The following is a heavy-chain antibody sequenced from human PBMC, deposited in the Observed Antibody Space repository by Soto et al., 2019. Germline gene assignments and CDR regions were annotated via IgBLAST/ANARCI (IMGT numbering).Heavy chain of an antibody. CDR1: GFSFTTTRMG. V-gene: IGHV2-5*02. CDR2: IYWDGAS. D-gene: IGHD1-1*01. Sequence: QITLKAAGPTLVKPTETLTLTCTFSGFSFTTTRMGVGWTRQTPGKALEWLAIIYWDGASRYNPLLRRRLTLTEDTSKNQAVLTVTNLEPKDTATYYCAHRDSTGTTTYFDSWGQGIPVTVAS. J-gene: IGHJ4*02. CDR3: AHRDSTGTTTYFDS.